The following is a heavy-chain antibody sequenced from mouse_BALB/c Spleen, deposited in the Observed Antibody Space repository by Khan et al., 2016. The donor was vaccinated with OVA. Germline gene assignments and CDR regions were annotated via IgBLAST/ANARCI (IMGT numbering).Heavy chain of an antibody. V-gene: IGHV2-6*02. D-gene: IGHD2-3*01. CDR2: IWSDGST. CDR3: ARWFDGYSSHYAFDY. CDR1: GFSLTTYG. J-gene: IGHJ4*01. Sequence: QVQLKQSGPGLVAPSQSLSITCTVSGFSLTTYGVHWVRQPPGKGLEWLVVIWSDGSTNYNSGLKSRLSISKDNSKSQVFLKMNSLQTDDTAMYYCARWFDGYSSHYAFDYWGQGTSVTVSS.